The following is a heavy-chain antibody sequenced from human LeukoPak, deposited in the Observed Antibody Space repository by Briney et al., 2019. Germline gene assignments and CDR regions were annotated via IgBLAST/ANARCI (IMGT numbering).Heavy chain of an antibody. Sequence: GASVKVSCKASGYTFTSYDINWVRQATGQGLEWMGWMNPNSGNTGYAQKFQGRVTMTRNTSISTAYMELRSLRSDDTAVYYCAREPDILTGLDYWGQGTLVTVSS. CDR2: MNPNSGNT. J-gene: IGHJ4*02. D-gene: IGHD3-9*01. V-gene: IGHV1-8*01. CDR3: AREPDILTGLDY. CDR1: GYTFTSYD.